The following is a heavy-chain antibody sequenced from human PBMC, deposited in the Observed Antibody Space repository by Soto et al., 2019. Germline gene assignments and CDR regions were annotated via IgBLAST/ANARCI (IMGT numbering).Heavy chain of an antibody. D-gene: IGHD3-22*01. V-gene: IGHV1-58*01. CDR3: AADPYYYDSSDYYSFDY. CDR1: GLTFTSSA. CDR2: IVVGSGST. J-gene: IGHJ4*02. Sequence: EASVKVSCKASGLTFTSSAVQWVRQARGQRLEWIGWIVVGSGSTNYAQKFQERVTITRDMSTSTAYMELSSLRSEDTAVYYCAADPYYYDSSDYYSFDYWGQGTLGTVAS.